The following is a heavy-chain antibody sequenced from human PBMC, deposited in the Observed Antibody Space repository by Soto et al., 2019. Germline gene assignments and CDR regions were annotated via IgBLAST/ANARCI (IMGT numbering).Heavy chain of an antibody. J-gene: IGHJ4*02. V-gene: IGHV5-51*01. Sequence: PGESLKISCKGSGYNFGNHWIAWVRQRPGKGLEWMGIIHPGKSDTRYSPSFEGQVTISADNSINTAYLQWSSLQASDSATYYCARKIAESGSGFDYWCQGTLVTVSS. CDR1: GYNFGNHW. D-gene: IGHD6-13*01. CDR2: IHPGKSDT. CDR3: ARKIAESGSGFDY.